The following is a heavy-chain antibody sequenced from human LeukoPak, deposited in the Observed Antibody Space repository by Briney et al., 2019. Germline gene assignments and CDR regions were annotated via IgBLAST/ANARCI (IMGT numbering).Heavy chain of an antibody. CDR2: INPNSGGT. Sequence: ASVKVSCKASGYTFTGYYMHWVRQAPGQGPECMGWINPNSGGTNYAQKFQGRVTMTRDTSISTAYMELSRLRSDDTAVYYCARARGDIVVVPAAIWFDPWGQGTLVTVSS. CDR3: ARARGDIVVVPAAIWFDP. D-gene: IGHD2-2*01. CDR1: GYTFTGYY. V-gene: IGHV1-2*02. J-gene: IGHJ5*02.